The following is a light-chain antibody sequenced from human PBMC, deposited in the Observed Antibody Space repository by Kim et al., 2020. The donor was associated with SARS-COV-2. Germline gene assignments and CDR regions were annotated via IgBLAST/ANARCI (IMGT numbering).Light chain of an antibody. CDR1: KLGNKY. J-gene: IGLJ1*01. CDR2: QDE. V-gene: IGLV3-1*01. Sequence: PGQAASITCSGDKLGNKYASWYQQKPGQAPVLVIYQDEKRPSGIPERFSGSNSGNSATLTISGTQAMDEADYFCLAWDSSSGSYVFGPGTKVTVL. CDR3: LAWDSSSGSYV.